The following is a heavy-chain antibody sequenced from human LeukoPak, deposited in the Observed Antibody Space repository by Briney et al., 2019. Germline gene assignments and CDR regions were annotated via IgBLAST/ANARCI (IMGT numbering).Heavy chain of an antibody. CDR1: GYTFTSYY. D-gene: IGHD3-10*01. CDR2: INPSGGST. J-gene: IGHJ6*02. Sequence: ASVKVSCKASGYTFTSYYMHWVRQAPGQGLEWMGIINPSGGSTSYAQKFQGRVTMTRNTSISTAYMELSSLRSEDTAVYYCARGTGDYYYGMDVWGQGTTVTVSS. V-gene: IGHV1-46*01. CDR3: ARGTGDYYYGMDV.